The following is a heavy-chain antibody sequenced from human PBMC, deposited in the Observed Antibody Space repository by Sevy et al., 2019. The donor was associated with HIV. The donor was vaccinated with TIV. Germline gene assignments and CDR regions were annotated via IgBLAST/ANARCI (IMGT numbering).Heavy chain of an antibody. CDR3: AREGVSRDYYDSSTYYYAFDY. CDR2: INPSGGST. J-gene: IGHJ4*02. V-gene: IGHV1-46*01. D-gene: IGHD3-22*01. Sequence: ASVKISCKASGYTFTSHYMFWVRLAPGQGLEWMGLINPSGGSTSYAQKFQGRVTMTRETSTSTVYMELSGLRSEDTAVYYCAREGVSRDYYDSSTYYYAFDYWGQGTLVTVSS. CDR1: GYTFTSHY.